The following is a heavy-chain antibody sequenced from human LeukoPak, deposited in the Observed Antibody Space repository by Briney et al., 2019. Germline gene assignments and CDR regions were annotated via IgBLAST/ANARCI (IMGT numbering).Heavy chain of an antibody. CDR1: GYTFNTYG. CDR2: INTDNSNT. CDR3: ARFPLYCSSTSCYARLHYGMDV. V-gene: IGHV1-18*01. D-gene: IGHD2-2*01. Sequence: ASVKVSCKASGYTFNTYGISWVRQAPGQRPEWMGWINTDNSNTKYAQKFQGRVTMTTDTSTSTAYMELSSLRSDGTAVYYCARFPLYCSSTSCYARLHYGMDVWGQGTAVTVSS. J-gene: IGHJ6*02.